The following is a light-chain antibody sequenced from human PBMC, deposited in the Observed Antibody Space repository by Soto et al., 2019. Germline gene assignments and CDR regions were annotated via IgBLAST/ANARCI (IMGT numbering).Light chain of an antibody. CDR3: QSCDSTNHEV. J-gene: IGLJ3*02. V-gene: IGLV2-18*01. CDR1: STDFVSYNR. CDR2: EAS. Sequence: QSALTQPPSVSGSPGQSVTISCTGTSTDFVSYNRVSWYQQPPGTAPKLIIYEASNRPSGVPDRFSGSKSGNTASLTISGLQAADEADYYCQSCDSTNHEVFGGGTKVTVL.